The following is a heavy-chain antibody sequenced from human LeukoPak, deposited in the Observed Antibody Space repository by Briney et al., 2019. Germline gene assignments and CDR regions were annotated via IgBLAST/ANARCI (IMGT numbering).Heavy chain of an antibody. CDR1: GGSISSSSYY. V-gene: IGHV4-39*01. Sequence: KTSETLSLTCTVSGGSISSSSYYWGWIRQPPGKGLEWIGSIYYSGSTYYNPSLKSRVTISVDTSKNQFSLKLSSVTAADTAVYYCARHGIAAADFDYWGQGTLVTVRS. CDR2: IYYSGST. CDR3: ARHGIAAADFDY. D-gene: IGHD6-13*01. J-gene: IGHJ4*02.